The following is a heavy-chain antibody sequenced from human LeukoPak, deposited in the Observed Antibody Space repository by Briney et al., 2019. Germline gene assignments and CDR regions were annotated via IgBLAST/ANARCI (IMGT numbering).Heavy chain of an antibody. CDR3: AKGGSSSWDYFDH. V-gene: IGHV3-23*01. CDR2: ISAISGST. CDR1: GFTFSSYG. J-gene: IGHJ4*02. D-gene: IGHD6-13*01. Sequence: QPGRSLRLSCAASGFTFSSYGMSWVRQAPGKGLEWVSTISAISGSTYFADSVKGRFTISRDNSKNTLYLQMNSLRAEDTAVYYCAKGGSSSWDYFDHWGQGTLVTVSS.